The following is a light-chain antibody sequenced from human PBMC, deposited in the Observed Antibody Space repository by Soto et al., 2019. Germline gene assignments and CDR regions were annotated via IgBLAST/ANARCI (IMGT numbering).Light chain of an antibody. J-gene: IGKJ1*01. V-gene: IGKV3-20*01. CDR1: QSVSSN. CDR2: GAS. CDR3: QQYGTSPRT. Sequence: EIVMTQSPATLSVSPGERATLSCRASQSVSSNLAWYQQKPGQAPRLLIYGASIRATAIPDRFSGSVSGTDFTLTISRLDPEDFAVYFCQQYGTSPRTFGQGTKVDIK.